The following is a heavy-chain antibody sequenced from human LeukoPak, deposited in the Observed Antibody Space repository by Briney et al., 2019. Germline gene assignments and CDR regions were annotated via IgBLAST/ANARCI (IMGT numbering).Heavy chain of an antibody. Sequence: PSETLSLTCTVSGGSISSHYWNWIRQPPGKGLEWIGYTYYSGSTNYNPSLKSRVTISVDTSKNQFSLKLSSVTAADTAVYYCAGRCSGSYFFDYWGQGTLVTVSS. D-gene: IGHD1-26*01. CDR2: TYYSGST. V-gene: IGHV4-59*11. CDR3: AGRCSGSYFFDY. CDR1: GGSISSHY. J-gene: IGHJ4*02.